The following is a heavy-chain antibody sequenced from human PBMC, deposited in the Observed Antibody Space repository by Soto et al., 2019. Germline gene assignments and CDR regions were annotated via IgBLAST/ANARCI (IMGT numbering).Heavy chain of an antibody. CDR2: IIPVFGTA. Sequence: QVQLVQSGAEVKKPGSSVRVSCKASGGTLRNYGISWVRQAPGQGLEWMGGIIPVFGTANYAQRIQGRVTITAKEHTSTVYMDVTSLGSEDTAVYYCSRGDATKIVVTTYYGMDVWCQGTTVTVSS. V-gene: IGHV1-69*12. D-gene: IGHD4-17*01. J-gene: IGHJ6*02. CDR1: GGTLRNYG. CDR3: SRGDATKIVVTTYYGMDV.